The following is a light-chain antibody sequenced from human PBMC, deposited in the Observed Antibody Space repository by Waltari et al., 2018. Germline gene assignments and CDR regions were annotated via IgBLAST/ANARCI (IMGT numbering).Light chain of an antibody. J-gene: IGLJ7*01. CDR1: SPTIGNTS. V-gene: IGLV1-51*01. CDR3: GTWDSSLSGAV. CDR2: DNT. Sequence: QSVLPQPPSVSAAPGQRVTIPCSGCSPTIGNTSVYWDRHFPGTAPKLLIYDNTARPSGIPGRFSGSKSGTSATLDITGRQAGDEADYYCGTWDSSLSGAVFGGGTHLTVL.